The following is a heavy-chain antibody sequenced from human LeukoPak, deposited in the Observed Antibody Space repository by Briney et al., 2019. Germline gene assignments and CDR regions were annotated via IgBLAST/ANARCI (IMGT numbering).Heavy chain of an antibody. V-gene: IGHV1-69*02. Sequence: SVKVSCKASGGTFSSYTISWVRQAPGQGLEWMGRIIPILGIANYAQKFQGRVTITADKSTSTAYMELSSLRSDDTAVYYCARALSTREAFDIWGQGTMVTVSS. CDR3: ARALSTREAFDI. D-gene: IGHD4/OR15-4a*01. J-gene: IGHJ3*02. CDR1: GGTFSSYT. CDR2: IIPILGIA.